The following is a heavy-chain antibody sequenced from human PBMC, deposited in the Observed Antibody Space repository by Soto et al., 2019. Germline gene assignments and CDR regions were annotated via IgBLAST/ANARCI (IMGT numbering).Heavy chain of an antibody. V-gene: IGHV3-23*01. Sequence: QLFESGGGLVQPGGYLRLSFAVSGFTFSSYAMSWVRQAPGKGLEWISVISGSGKSTNYADSVKGRFTTSRDNSKHTLYLHMSGLRAEDTAIYYCAKLSSVTMIVDVITGRSFDYWGQGTLVTVSS. CDR2: ISGSGKST. CDR1: GFTFSSYA. J-gene: IGHJ4*02. D-gene: IGHD3-22*01. CDR3: AKLSSVTMIVDVITGRSFDY.